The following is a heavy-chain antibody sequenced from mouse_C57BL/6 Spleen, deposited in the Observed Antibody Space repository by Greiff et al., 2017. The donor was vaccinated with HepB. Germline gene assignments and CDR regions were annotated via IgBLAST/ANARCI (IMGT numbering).Heavy chain of an antibody. V-gene: IGHV5-6*02. CDR2: ISSGGSYT. D-gene: IGHD4-1*01. J-gene: IGHJ1*03. Sequence: DVKLVESGGDLVKPGGSLKLSCAASGFTFSSYGMSWVRQTPDKRLEWVATISSGGSYTYYPDSVKGRFTISRDNAKNTLYLQMSSLKSEDTAMYYCARVTGTHWYFDVWGTGTTVTVSS. CDR3: ARVTGTHWYFDV. CDR1: GFTFSSYG.